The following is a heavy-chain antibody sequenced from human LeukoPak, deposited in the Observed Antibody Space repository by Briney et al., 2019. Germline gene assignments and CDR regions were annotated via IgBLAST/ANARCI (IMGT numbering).Heavy chain of an antibody. V-gene: IGHV4-4*07. J-gene: IGHJ4*02. CDR2: IYTSGST. CDR3: ARGGTYYDDSSGYYYGY. D-gene: IGHD3-22*01. Sequence: SETLSLTCTVSGGSISSYYWSWIRQPAGKGLEWIGRIYTSGSTNHNPSLKSRVTMSVDTSKNQFSLKLSSVTAADTAVYYCARGGTYYDDSSGYYYGYWGQGTLVTVSS. CDR1: GGSISSYY.